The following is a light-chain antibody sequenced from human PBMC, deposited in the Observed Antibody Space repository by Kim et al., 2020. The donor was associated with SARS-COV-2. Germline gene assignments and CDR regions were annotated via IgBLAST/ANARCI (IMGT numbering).Light chain of an antibody. CDR1: QSVHTY. V-gene: IGKV1-8*01. CDR2: GAS. J-gene: IGKJ4*01. Sequence: AFAGDRVTITCRARQSVHTYVAWYQQKPGNAPKLLIFGASTLHSGVPSRFSGSGSGTHFTLTISSLQSEDFATYYCQQYEIYPLTFGGGTKVDIK. CDR3: QQYEIYPLT.